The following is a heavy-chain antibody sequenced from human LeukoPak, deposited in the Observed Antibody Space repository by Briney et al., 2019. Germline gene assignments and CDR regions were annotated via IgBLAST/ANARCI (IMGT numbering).Heavy chain of an antibody. V-gene: IGHV3-7*01. CDR1: GFTFSSYW. CDR2: IKQDGSEK. CDR3: ARGRNYDFWSGYEDYYYYGMDV. Sequence: PGGSLRLSCAASGFTFSSYWMSWVRQAPGKGLEWVANIKQDGSEKYYVDSVKGRFTISRDNAKNSLYLQMNGLRAEDTAVYYCARGRNYDFWSGYEDYYYYGMDVWGQGTTVTVSS. D-gene: IGHD3-3*01. J-gene: IGHJ6*02.